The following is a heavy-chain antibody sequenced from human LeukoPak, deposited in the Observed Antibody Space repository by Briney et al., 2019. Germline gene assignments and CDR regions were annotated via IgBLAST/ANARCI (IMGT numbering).Heavy chain of an antibody. CDR3: ARHHTRGVVVALVDY. CDR2: LYYSGTT. J-gene: IGHJ4*02. CDR1: GGSITSSGYY. V-gene: IGHV4-39*01. Sequence: PSETLSLTCTVSGGSITSSGYYWGWIRQPPGKGLEWIGALYYSGTTYYNPSLKSRVTLSVDTSKNQFSLKLSSVTAADTAVYYCARHHTRGVVVALVDYWGQGTLVTVSS. D-gene: IGHD2-15*01.